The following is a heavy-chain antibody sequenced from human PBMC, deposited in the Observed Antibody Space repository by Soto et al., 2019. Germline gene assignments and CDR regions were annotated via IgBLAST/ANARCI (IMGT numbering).Heavy chain of an antibody. CDR2: ISRNGDNT. CDR1: GFIFSSYA. CDR3: AKGGVGSSWTKYYFDY. Sequence: EVQLLESGGGLVQPGGSLRLSCTVSGFIFSSYAMTWVGQAPGKGLEWVSGISRNGDNTYYADSVKGRFTISRDNSKNTLYLQMDSLRPEDTAAYYCAKGGVGSSWTKYYFDYWGQGTLVTVSS. D-gene: IGHD6-13*01. J-gene: IGHJ4*02. V-gene: IGHV3-23*01.